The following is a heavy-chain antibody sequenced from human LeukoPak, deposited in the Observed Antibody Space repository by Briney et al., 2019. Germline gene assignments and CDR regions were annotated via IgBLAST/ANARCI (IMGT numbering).Heavy chain of an antibody. Sequence: PGGSLRLSCAASGFTFSSYAMNWVRQAPGKGLEWVSTISGSGGSTYYADSVKGRFTISRDNSKNTLCLQMNSLRAEDTAIYYCAKVDYDFWSGYDYWGQGTLVTVSS. D-gene: IGHD3-3*01. CDR2: ISGSGGST. CDR3: AKVDYDFWSGYDY. J-gene: IGHJ4*02. CDR1: GFTFSSYA. V-gene: IGHV3-23*01.